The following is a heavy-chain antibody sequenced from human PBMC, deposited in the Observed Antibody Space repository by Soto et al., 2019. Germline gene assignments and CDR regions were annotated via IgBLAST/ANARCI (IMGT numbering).Heavy chain of an antibody. CDR3: AKGGGYFSY. V-gene: IGHV3-30*18. D-gene: IGHD3-16*01. J-gene: IGHJ4*02. CDR1: GFTFSTYG. CDR2: ISSDGSSK. Sequence: QVQLVDSGGGVVQPGRSLRLSCAASGFTFSTYGMHWVRQAPGKGLEWVALISSDGSSKYYADSVKGRFTIPRDNSKNTRFLQMNCLRTEDTAVYYCAKGGGYFSYWGQGTLVTVSS.